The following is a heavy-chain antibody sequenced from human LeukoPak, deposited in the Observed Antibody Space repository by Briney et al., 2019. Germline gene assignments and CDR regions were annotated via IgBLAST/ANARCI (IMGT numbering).Heavy chain of an antibody. Sequence: GGSLRLSCAASGFSFGGYAMSWVRQAPGKGLEWASAISGSGGSTYYADSVKGRFTISRDNSKNTLYLQMNSLRAEDTAVYYCAKARGVTMVRGPYYYYYMDVWGKGTTVTVSS. CDR3: AKARGVTMVRGPYYYYYMDV. CDR2: ISGSGGST. J-gene: IGHJ6*03. V-gene: IGHV3-23*01. CDR1: GFSFGGYA. D-gene: IGHD3-10*01.